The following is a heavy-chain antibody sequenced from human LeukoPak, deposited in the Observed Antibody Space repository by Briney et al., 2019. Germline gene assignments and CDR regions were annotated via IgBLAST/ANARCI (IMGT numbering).Heavy chain of an antibody. J-gene: IGHJ4*02. CDR2: IYYSGST. Sequence: SETLSLTCTVSGGSISSYYWSWIRQPPGKGLEWIGYIYYSGSTYYNPSLKSRVTISVDTSKNQFSLKLSSVTAADTAVYYCAREGTMVRGVLDYWGQGTLVTVSS. V-gene: IGHV4-59*12. CDR3: AREGTMVRGVLDY. D-gene: IGHD3-10*01. CDR1: GGSISSYY.